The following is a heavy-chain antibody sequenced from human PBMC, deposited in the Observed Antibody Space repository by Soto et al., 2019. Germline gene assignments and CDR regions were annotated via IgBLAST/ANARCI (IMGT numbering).Heavy chain of an antibody. CDR3: ARGSSGYISSWYYFDY. V-gene: IGHV3-23*01. CDR2: ISGIGGST. CDR1: GFTFTDYA. Sequence: EVQLLESGGGLVQPGGSLRLSCAASGFTFTDYALSWVRQAPGKGLEWVATISGIGGSTYLADSVKGRLSISSDNSKTTVSLLMNGLRAEDTAVYFCARGSSGYISSWYYFDYWGRGTLVTVSS. D-gene: IGHD6-13*01. J-gene: IGHJ4*02.